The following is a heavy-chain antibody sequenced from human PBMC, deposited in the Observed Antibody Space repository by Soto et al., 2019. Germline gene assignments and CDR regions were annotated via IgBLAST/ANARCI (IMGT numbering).Heavy chain of an antibody. J-gene: IGHJ4*02. D-gene: IGHD6-19*01. CDR1: GFTFGSSA. V-gene: IGHV1-58*01. Sequence: LVQSGPDVKKPGTSVTVSCKTSGFTFGSSAVQWVRQVRGQRLEWIGWIVVASGYSNVAQKFQDRVSLTRDLSTNTACMELSSLTSKDSAMYYCAADVIGVAGDFDHWGQGTLVSVSS. CDR2: IVVASGYS. CDR3: AADVIGVAGDFDH.